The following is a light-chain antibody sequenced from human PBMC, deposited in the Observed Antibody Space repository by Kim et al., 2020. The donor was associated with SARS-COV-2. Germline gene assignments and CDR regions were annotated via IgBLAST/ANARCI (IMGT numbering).Light chain of an antibody. CDR3: QTWDSSTVV. CDR1: KLEEKF. V-gene: IGLV3-1*01. CDR2: EDT. J-gene: IGLJ3*02. Sequence: ESPGQAASITCSGDKLEEKFASWFQQKPGQSPVLVIYEDTKRPSGIPERISGSTSGNTATLTISGTQAMDEADYYCQTWDSSTVVFGGGTQLTVL.